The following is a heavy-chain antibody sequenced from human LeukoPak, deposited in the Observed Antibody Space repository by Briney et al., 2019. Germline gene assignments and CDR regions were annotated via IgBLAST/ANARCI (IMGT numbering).Heavy chain of an antibody. CDR3: TAPAGFIAAQEGYYYGLDV. CDR1: GFTFSDYW. D-gene: IGHD6-13*01. Sequence: GGSLRLSCAASGFTFSDYWMSWVRQAPGTGLEWVATIKRDGSEKYFVDSVKGRFTISRDSAQNSVFLQMNSLRAEDTAVYYCTAPAGFIAAQEGYYYGLDVWGQGTTVTVSS. J-gene: IGHJ6*02. V-gene: IGHV3-7*02. CDR2: IKRDGSEK.